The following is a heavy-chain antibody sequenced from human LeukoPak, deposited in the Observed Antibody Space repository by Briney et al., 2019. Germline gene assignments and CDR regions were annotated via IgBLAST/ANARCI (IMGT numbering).Heavy chain of an antibody. CDR1: GFTFSSYS. CDR2: ISSSSSYI. CDR3: ARDPVDTALGYYYYYMDV. Sequence: PGGSLRLSCAASGFTFSSYSMNWVRQAPGKGLEWVSSISSSSSYIYYADSVKGRFTISRDNAKNSLYLQMNSLRAEDTAVYYCARDPVDTALGYYYYYMDVWGKGTTVTVSS. D-gene: IGHD5-18*01. J-gene: IGHJ6*03. V-gene: IGHV3-21*01.